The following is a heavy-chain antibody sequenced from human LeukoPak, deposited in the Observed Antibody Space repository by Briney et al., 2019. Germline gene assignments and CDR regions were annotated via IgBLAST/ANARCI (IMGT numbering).Heavy chain of an antibody. Sequence: KTGGSLRLSCATSGFTFNGYNMNWVRQAPGKGLEWIGSIYYSGSTYYNPSLKSRVTISVDTSENQFSLKLSSVTAADTAVYYCARTRYYYNSRSYGAPYYFDYWGQGTLVTVSS. CDR3: ARTRYYYNSRSYGAPYYFDY. J-gene: IGHJ4*02. CDR2: IYYSGST. V-gene: IGHV4-38-2*01. CDR1: GFTFNGYN. D-gene: IGHD3-10*01.